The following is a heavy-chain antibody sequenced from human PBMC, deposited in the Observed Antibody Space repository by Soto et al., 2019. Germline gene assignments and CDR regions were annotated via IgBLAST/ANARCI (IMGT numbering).Heavy chain of an antibody. V-gene: IGHV4-59*01. CDR1: GCSISSYY. CDR2: IYYSGST. D-gene: IGHD7-27*01. CDR3: ARALGNWGPWGPPPYSTDV. J-gene: IGHJ6*03. Sequence: PSETLSLTCTVSGCSISSYYWSWIRQPPGKGLEWIGYIYYSGSTNYNPSLKSRVTISVDTSKNQFSLKLSSVTAADTAVYYCARALGNWGPWGPPPYSTDV.